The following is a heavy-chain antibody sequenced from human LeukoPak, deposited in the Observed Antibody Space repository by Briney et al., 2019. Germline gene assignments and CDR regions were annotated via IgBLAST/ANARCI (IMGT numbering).Heavy chain of an antibody. J-gene: IGHJ3*02. CDR3: ARGAHRSGFDI. V-gene: IGHV5-51*01. CDR1: GYSFDTNW. CDR2: IYPGASDP. D-gene: IGHD1-26*01. Sequence: GESLKISCKGSGYSFDTNWIGWVRQMPGKGLEWMGIIYPGASDPPSSPSFEGQVTLSADKSITTAYLQWSSLEASDTAMYYCARGAHRSGFDIWGQGTMVTVSS.